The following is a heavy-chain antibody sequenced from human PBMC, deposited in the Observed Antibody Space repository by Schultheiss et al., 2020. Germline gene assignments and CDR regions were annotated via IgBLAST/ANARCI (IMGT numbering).Heavy chain of an antibody. CDR2: IYYSGST. CDR1: GGSVSSGSYY. Sequence: SETLSLTCTVSGGSVSSGSYYWSWIRQPPGKGLEWIGYIYYSGSTNYNPSLKSRVTISVDTSKNQFSLKLSSVTAADTAVYYCARGATIFGVVMFDWFDTWGQGTLVTVSS. V-gene: IGHV4-61*01. D-gene: IGHD3-3*01. CDR3: ARGATIFGVVMFDWFDT. J-gene: IGHJ5*02.